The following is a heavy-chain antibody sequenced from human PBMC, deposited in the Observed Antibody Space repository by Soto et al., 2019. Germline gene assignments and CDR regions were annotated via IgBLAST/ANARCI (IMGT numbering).Heavy chain of an antibody. CDR3: ARDVRFLEWFPDY. CDR2: INPNSGGT. V-gene: IGHV1-2*04. D-gene: IGHD3-3*01. Sequence: ASVKVSCKASGYTFTGYYMHWVRQAPGQGLEWMGWINPNSGGTNYAQKFQGWVTMTRDTSISTAYMELSRLRSDDTAVYYCARDVRFLEWFPDYWGLGTLVTVSS. CDR1: GYTFTGYY. J-gene: IGHJ4*02.